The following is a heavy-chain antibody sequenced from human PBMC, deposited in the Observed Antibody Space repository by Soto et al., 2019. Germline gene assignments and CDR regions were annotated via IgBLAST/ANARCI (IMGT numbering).Heavy chain of an antibody. V-gene: IGHV4-31*01. D-gene: IGHD2-2*02. CDR2: IYHSGNT. J-gene: IGHJ4*02. CDR3: ARARFQVLYGKPYFDS. CDR1: GGSITTGGSY. Sequence: QVQLQESGPGLVKPSQTLSLTCTVSGGSITTGGSYWSWIRQHPGKGLEWIGNIYHSGNTYYNPSLKSLLTMSVDTSKNHFSLMVDSVTAADTAVYYCARARFQVLYGKPYFDSWGQGTLVTVSS.